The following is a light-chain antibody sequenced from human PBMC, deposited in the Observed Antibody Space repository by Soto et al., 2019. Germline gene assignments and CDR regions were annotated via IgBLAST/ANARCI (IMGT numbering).Light chain of an antibody. V-gene: IGKV1-5*01. CDR2: DAS. CDR3: QKYLSAPYT. Sequence: DIQMTQSPSTLSAFVGDRVTITCRASQSIGRWLAWYQQKPGKAPKLLIYDASSLESGVPSRFSGSGSGTEFTLTISSMPTHDFPNYYCQKYLSAPYTFGPGTKVDI. J-gene: IGKJ3*01. CDR1: QSIGRW.